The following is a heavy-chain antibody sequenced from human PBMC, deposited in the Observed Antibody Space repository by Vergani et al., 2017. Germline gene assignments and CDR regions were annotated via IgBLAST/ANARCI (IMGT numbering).Heavy chain of an antibody. J-gene: IGHJ6*03. CDR1: GFPFADYT. V-gene: IGHV3-9*01. CDR3: ARGMRECMDV. CDR2: SSWNVGHI. D-gene: IGHD3-10*01. Sequence: DVQLVESGGGLVRPGKSLELSCEASGFPFADYTMHGVRQAPGKGLEWVAGSSWNVGHIGYAESVKGRFTIYRDDAKNTFTLQMSSLRQEETAVYYCARGMRECMDVWGKGATVTVSS.